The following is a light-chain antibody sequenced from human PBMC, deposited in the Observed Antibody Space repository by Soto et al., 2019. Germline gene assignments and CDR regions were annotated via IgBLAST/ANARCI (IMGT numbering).Light chain of an antibody. CDR3: QQSYSNPLVT. CDR2: TAS. J-gene: IGKJ4*01. CDR1: QSIRSH. Sequence: DIQMTQSPSSLSASVGDTVTITCRASQSIRSHLNWYQQKPGKGPKLLIYTASTLQSGVPSRLSGSGSGTEFTLTISSRQPDDFAIYYCQQSYSNPLVTFGGGTKVEIK. V-gene: IGKV1-39*01.